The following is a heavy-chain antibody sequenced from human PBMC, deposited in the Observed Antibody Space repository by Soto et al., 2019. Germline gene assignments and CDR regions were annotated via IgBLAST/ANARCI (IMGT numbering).Heavy chain of an antibody. D-gene: IGHD3-10*01. CDR2: INSDGSTT. V-gene: IGHV3-74*01. Sequence: EVQLVESGGGLVQPGGSLRLSCAASGFTFTTSWMHWVRQAPEKGLVWVSHINSDGSTTTYADSVRGRFTISRDNAKNTLYLQRNSLRVEDTAVYYCARDRDYGMDVWGQGTTVIVSS. CDR1: GFTFTTSW. CDR3: ARDRDYGMDV. J-gene: IGHJ6*02.